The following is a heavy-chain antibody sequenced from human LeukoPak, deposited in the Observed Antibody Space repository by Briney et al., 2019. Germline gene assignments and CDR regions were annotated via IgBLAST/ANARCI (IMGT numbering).Heavy chain of an antibody. Sequence: GGSLRLSCAASGFTFDDYAMHWVRQAPGKGLEWVSGISWNSGSIGYADSVKGRFTISRDNAKNSLYLQMNSLRAEDTAVYYCAKDDAWLRFGEWSQGTLVTVSS. CDR3: AKDDAWLRFGE. J-gene: IGHJ4*02. V-gene: IGHV3-9*01. D-gene: IGHD3-10*01. CDR1: GFTFDDYA. CDR2: ISWNSGSI.